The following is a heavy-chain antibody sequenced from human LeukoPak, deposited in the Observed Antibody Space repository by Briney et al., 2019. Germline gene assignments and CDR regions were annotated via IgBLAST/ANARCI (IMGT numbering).Heavy chain of an antibody. J-gene: IGHJ4*02. V-gene: IGHV1-69*05. CDR3: ASPNRYPREWELLKEYYFDY. CDR2: IIPIFGTA. D-gene: IGHD1-26*01. Sequence: SVKVSCKASGGTFSSYAISWVRQAPGQGLEWMGGIIPIFGTANYAQKFQGRVTITTDESTSTAYMELSSLRSEDTAVYYCASPNRYPREWELLKEYYFDYWGQGTLVTVSS. CDR1: GGTFSSYA.